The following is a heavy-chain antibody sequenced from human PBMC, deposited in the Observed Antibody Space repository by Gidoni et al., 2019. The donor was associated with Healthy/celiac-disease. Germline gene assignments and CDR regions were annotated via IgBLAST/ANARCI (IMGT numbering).Heavy chain of an antibody. D-gene: IGHD3-3*01. J-gene: IGHJ5*02. Sequence: EVQLVESGGGLVQPGGSLRLSCAASGFTFSSYEMNWVRQAPGKGLEWVSYISSSGSTIYYADSVKGRFTISRDNAKNSLYLQMNSLRAEDTAVYYCARGPKSLRFLEWTNWFDPWGQGTLVTVSS. CDR3: ARGPKSLRFLEWTNWFDP. V-gene: IGHV3-48*03. CDR1: GFTFSSYE. CDR2: ISSSGSTI.